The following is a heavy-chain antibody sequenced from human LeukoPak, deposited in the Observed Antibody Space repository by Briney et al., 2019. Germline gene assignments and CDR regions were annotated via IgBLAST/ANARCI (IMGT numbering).Heavy chain of an antibody. Sequence: SETLSLTCTVSGGPIRSYYWTWIRQPPGKGLEWIGHIYYTGSTTYNPSLKSRITISVDTSKNQFSLKLTSVTAADTAVYYCARGPAAGIDTGHYDYWGQGTLVTVSS. CDR2: IYYTGST. V-gene: IGHV4-59*01. CDR1: GGPIRSYY. CDR3: ARGPAAGIDTGHYDY. J-gene: IGHJ4*02. D-gene: IGHD6-13*01.